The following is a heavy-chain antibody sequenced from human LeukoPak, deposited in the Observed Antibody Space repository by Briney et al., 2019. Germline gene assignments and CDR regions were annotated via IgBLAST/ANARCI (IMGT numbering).Heavy chain of an antibody. V-gene: IGHV4-39*01. D-gene: IGHD3-3*01. CDR1: GGSISSSSYY. Sequence: SETLSLTCTVSGGSISSSSYYRGWIRQPPGKGLEWIGSIYYSGSTYYNPSLKSRVTISVDTSKNQFSLKLSSVTAADTAVYYCASRTIFGVVIRDYWGQGTLVTVSS. CDR2: IYYSGST. CDR3: ASRTIFGVVIRDY. J-gene: IGHJ4*02.